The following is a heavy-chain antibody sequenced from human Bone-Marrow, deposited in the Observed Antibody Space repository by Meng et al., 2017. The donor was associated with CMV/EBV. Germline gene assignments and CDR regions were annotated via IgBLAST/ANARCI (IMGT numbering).Heavy chain of an antibody. Sequence: SMKVSCKASGGTFSSYTISWVRKAPGQGLEWMGRIIPNLGIANYAKKFQGRVTITADKSTSTAYMELSSLRSYDTAVYYCARDTEMARALAIVYWGQGTLVTVSS. CDR2: IIPNLGIA. CDR3: ARDTEMARALAIVY. J-gene: IGHJ4*02. V-gene: IGHV1-69*04. CDR1: GGTFSSYT. D-gene: IGHD5-24*01.